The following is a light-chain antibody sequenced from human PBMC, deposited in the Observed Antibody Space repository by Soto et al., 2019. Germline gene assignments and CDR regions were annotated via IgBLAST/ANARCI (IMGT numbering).Light chain of an antibody. CDR3: HQTYETPWT. Sequence: DIQMTQSPSSLSASVGDRVTITCRASQSISTYLHWYQQRPGQAPNLLIYGASNLQSGVPSRFSGSGSGTYFTLTINSLQPEDFATLSCHQTYETPWTFGQGTTVEMK. CDR2: GAS. CDR1: QSISTY. J-gene: IGKJ1*01. V-gene: IGKV1-39*01.